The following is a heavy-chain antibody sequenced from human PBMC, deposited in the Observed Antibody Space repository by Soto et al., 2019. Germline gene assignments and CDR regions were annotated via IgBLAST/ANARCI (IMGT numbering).Heavy chain of an antibody. CDR1: GEAVGSGQSY. Sequence: QVQLQESGPGLVKPSETLSLLCFVSGEAVGSGQSYWNWVRQAPGKGLEWIGHTAVTGAMKNSASRKSRVTMSVDPSKNQISLTLASVTAADSATYFCARGRADSAGSSFGRRMDVWGQGTTVTVAS. CDR2: TAVTGAM. D-gene: IGHD3-10*01. J-gene: IGHJ6*02. V-gene: IGHV4-61*01. CDR3: ARGRADSAGSSFGRRMDV.